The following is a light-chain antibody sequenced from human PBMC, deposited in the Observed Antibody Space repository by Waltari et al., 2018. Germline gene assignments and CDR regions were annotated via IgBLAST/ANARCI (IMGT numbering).Light chain of an antibody. Sequence: EIVLTQSPVSLSLSPGERATLSCRSSQSIGRYLAWYQQKPGQAPRLLIYGASNRATGVPPRFSGSGSGTDFSLTISGLEPEDSAVYYCQHHFRLPATFGQGTKVEIK. V-gene: IGKV3-20*01. CDR1: QSIGRY. CDR2: GAS. J-gene: IGKJ1*01. CDR3: QHHFRLPAT.